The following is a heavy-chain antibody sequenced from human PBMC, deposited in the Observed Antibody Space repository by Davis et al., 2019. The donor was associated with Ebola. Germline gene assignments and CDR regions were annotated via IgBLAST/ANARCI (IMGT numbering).Heavy chain of an antibody. D-gene: IGHD6-6*01. Sequence: GGSLRLSCAASGFTFSSYGMHWVRQAPGKGLEWVAVISYDGSNKYYADSVKGRFTISRDNSKNTLYLQMNSLRAEDTAVYYCARRIIAARSYNWFDPWGRGTLVTVSS. CDR2: ISYDGSNK. J-gene: IGHJ5*02. CDR3: ARRIIAARSYNWFDP. V-gene: IGHV3-30-3*01. CDR1: GFTFSSYG.